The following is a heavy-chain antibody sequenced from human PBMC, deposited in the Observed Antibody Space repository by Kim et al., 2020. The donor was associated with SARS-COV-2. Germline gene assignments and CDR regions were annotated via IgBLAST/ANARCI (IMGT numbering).Heavy chain of an antibody. Sequence: SETLSLTCAVYGGSFSGYYWSWIRQPPGKGLEWIGEINHSGSTNYNPSLKSRVTISVDTSKNQFSLKLSSVTAADTAVYYCARVRIFGVVIEDVWGQGPT. CDR1: GGSFSGYY. J-gene: IGHJ6*02. CDR2: INHSGST. V-gene: IGHV4-34*01. CDR3: ARVRIFGVVIEDV. D-gene: IGHD3-3*01.